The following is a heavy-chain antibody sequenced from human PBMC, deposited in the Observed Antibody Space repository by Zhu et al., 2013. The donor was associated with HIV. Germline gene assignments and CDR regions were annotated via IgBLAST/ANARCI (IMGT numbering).Heavy chain of an antibody. CDR3: AKTTLAYGSFYYYGMDV. CDR2: ISYDGSNK. J-gene: IGHJ6*02. Sequence: VQLVESGGGVVQPGRSLRLSCAASGFTFSSYAMHWVRQAPGKGLEWVAVISYDGSNKYYADSVKGRFTISRDNSKNTLYLQMNSLRAEDTAVYYCAKTTLAYGSFYYYGMDVWGQGTTVTVSS. D-gene: IGHD4-17*01. CDR1: GFTFSSYA. V-gene: IGHV3-30-3*02.